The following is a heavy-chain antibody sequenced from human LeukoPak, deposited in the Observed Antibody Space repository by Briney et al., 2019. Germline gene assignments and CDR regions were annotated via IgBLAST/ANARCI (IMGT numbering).Heavy chain of an antibody. J-gene: IGHJ6*02. Sequence: ASVKVSCKASGYTFTSYAIHWVRQAPGQRLEWMGWINAGNGNTKYSQKFQGRVTITRDTSASTAYMELSSLRSEDTAVYYCARYGDYYDSSGYPYGMDVWGQGTTVTVSS. D-gene: IGHD3-22*01. CDR1: GYTFTSYA. V-gene: IGHV1-3*01. CDR2: INAGNGNT. CDR3: ARYGDYYDSSGYPYGMDV.